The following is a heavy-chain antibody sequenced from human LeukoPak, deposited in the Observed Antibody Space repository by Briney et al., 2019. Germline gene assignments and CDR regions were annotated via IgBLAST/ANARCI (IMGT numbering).Heavy chain of an antibody. J-gene: IGHJ4*02. CDR1: GFTFSSYE. V-gene: IGHV3-53*01. Sequence: GGSLRLSCAASGFTFSSYEMNWVRQAPGKGLEWVSVIYSGGSTYYADSVKGRFTISRDNSKNTLYLQMNSLRAEDTAVYYCVNYDSSGYYGFDYWGQGTLVTVSS. CDR2: IYSGGST. CDR3: VNYDSSGYYGFDY. D-gene: IGHD3-22*01.